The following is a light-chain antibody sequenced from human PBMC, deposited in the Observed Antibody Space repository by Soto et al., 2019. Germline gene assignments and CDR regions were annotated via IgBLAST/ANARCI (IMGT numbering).Light chain of an antibody. V-gene: IGLV2-14*01. CDR3: RSYTSSSAVV. J-gene: IGLJ2*01. CDR2: EVR. Sequence: QSVLTQPASVSGSPGQSITISCTGTSSDVGAYNYVSWYQQHPGKAPKLMIYEVRNRPSGVSNRFSGSKSGNTASLTISGLQAEDEADYYCRSYTSSSAVVFGGGTKVTVL. CDR1: SSDVGAYNY.